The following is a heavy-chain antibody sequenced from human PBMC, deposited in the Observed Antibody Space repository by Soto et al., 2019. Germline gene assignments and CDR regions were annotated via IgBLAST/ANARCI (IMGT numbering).Heavy chain of an antibody. D-gene: IGHD3-3*01. Sequence: GSGPTLVNPTQTLTLTCTFSGFSLSTSGVAVGWIRQAPRKAPEWLAFIFWDDDKRYSPSLENRLTITKDTSKNQVVLTMTNMDPVDTATYYCALIFDFWSGYYFSYWGRGTLVTVSS. CDR2: IFWDDDK. V-gene: IGHV2-5*02. CDR1: GFSLSTSGVA. J-gene: IGHJ4*02. CDR3: ALIFDFWSGYYFSY.